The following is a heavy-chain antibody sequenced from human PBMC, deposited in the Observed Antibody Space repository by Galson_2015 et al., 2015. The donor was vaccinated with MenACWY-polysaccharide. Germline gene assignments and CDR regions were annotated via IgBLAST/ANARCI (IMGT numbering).Heavy chain of an antibody. CDR2: INSDETST. D-gene: IGHD3-3*01. V-gene: IGHV3-74*01. Sequence: SLRLSCAASEFDFSTYWMHWVRQVPGKGPVWVSRINSDETSTSYADSVKGRFSISRDNAKSTLYLQMNRLRAEDTAVYYCARGHYDLWSGYRHYYFGLDVWGQGTTVTVSS. CDR1: EFDFSTYW. CDR3: ARGHYDLWSGYRHYYFGLDV. J-gene: IGHJ6*01.